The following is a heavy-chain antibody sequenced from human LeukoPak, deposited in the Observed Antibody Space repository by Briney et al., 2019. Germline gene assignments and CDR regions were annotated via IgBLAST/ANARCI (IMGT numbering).Heavy chain of an antibody. D-gene: IGHD5-18*01. Sequence: PGGSLRLSCAASGFTFSTYSMNWVRQAPGKGLEWVSSINRSGSYIFYADSVKGRFTISRDNTKNSLYLQMNSLRAEDTAVYYCARDPGIQLWSYYFDYWGQGTLVTVFS. CDR3: ARDPGIQLWSYYFDY. CDR1: GFTFSTYS. J-gene: IGHJ4*02. CDR2: INRSGSYI. V-gene: IGHV3-21*01.